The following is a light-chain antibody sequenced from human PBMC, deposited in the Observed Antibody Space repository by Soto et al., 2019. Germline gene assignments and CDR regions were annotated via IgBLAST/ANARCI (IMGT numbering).Light chain of an antibody. V-gene: IGLV2-18*01. Sequence: QSVLTQPPSVSGTPGQSVTISCSGTSTDVGSYNRVSWYQQSPGTAPNLMIYEVSNPPAVVSDRFSWSKSGNTAFLTSAGLQAEDEADYYCSLYATSSTFVFGTGTKLTVL. CDR2: EVS. J-gene: IGLJ1*01. CDR3: SLYATSSTFV. CDR1: STDVGSYNR.